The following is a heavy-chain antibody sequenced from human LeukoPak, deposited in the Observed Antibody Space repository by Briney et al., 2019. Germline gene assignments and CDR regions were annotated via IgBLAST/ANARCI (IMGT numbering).Heavy chain of an antibody. CDR3: ARGRGNNQSKYRKLRRYYFDY. CDR2: MNPNSSNT. D-gene: IGHD2/OR15-2a*01. V-gene: IGHV1-8*01. CDR1: GYTFTSYD. J-gene: IGHJ4*02. Sequence: GASVKVSCKASGYTFTSYDINWVRQATGQGLEWMGWMNPNSSNTGYAQKFQGRVTMTRNTSISTAYMELSSLRSEDTAVYYCARGRGNNQSKYRKLRRYYFDYWGQGTLVTVSS.